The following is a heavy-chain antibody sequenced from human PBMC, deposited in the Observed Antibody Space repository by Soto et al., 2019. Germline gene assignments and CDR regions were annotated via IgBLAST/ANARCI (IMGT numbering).Heavy chain of an antibody. J-gene: IGHJ6*02. CDR1: GFTVSNNY. CDR2: INWNGGST. V-gene: IGHV3-20*04. D-gene: IGHD5-12*01. CDR3: ARQSFLRVGGYTSDYYYGMDV. Sequence: TGGSLRLSCAASGFTVSNNYISWVRQVPGKGLEWVSGINWNGGSTGYADSVKGRFTISRDNAKNSLYLQMNSLRAEDTALYYCARQSFLRVGGYTSDYYYGMDVWGQGTTVTVSS.